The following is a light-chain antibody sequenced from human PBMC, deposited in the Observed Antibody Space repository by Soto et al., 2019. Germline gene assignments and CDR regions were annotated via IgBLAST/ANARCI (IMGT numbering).Light chain of an antibody. J-gene: IGLJ1*01. CDR2: DVT. CDR3: SSYTSNTTPYV. CDR1: SSDVGAYNY. Sequence: QSVLTQPASVSGSPGQSIAISCTGTSSDVGAYNYVSWYQQHPGKVPKLVIYDVTNRPSGVSDRFSVSKSGNTASLTISGLQAEDEADYYCSSYTSNTTPYVFGTGTKLTVL. V-gene: IGLV2-14*01.